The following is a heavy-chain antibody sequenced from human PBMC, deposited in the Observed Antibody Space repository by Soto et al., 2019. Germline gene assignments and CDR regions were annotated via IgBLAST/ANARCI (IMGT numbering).Heavy chain of an antibody. V-gene: IGHV3-23*01. CDR1: GFTFSSYA. D-gene: IGHD6-19*01. J-gene: IGHJ4*02. CDR3: ARRNSGWYLDY. CDR2: ISGSGGST. Sequence: EVQLLESGGGLVQPGGSLRLSCAASGFTFSSYAMSWVRRAPGKGLEWVSVISGSGGSTYYADSVKGRFTISRDNSKNTLYQQMNSLSAEDTAVYYCARRNSGWYLDYWGQGTRVTVSS.